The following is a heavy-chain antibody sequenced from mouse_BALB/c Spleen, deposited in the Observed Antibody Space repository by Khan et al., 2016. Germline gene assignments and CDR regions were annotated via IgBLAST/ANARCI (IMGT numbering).Heavy chain of an antibody. CDR2: IDPENGDT. V-gene: IGHV14-4*02. D-gene: IGHD2-5*01. J-gene: IGHJ4*01. Sequence: VRLQQSGAEVVRSGASVKLSCTASGFNIKDYYMHWVKQRPEQGLEWIGWIDPENGDTENAPKFRGKATVTADTSSNTAYLQLSSLTSEDTVVYYCNAFYYSNYYSLDYWGQGTSVTVSS. CDR3: NAFYYSNYYSLDY. CDR1: GFNIKDYY.